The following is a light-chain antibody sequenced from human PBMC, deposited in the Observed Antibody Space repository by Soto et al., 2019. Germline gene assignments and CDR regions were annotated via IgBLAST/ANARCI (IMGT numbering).Light chain of an antibody. Sequence: QSVLTEPASVSGSPGQSITISCTGTSSDVGGYNYVSWYQHHPGKAPKLLIYDVSNRPSGISNRFSGSKSDNTASLTISGLQPEDEAYYYCSSYTTSNTRQIVFGTGTNVTVL. J-gene: IGLJ1*01. V-gene: IGLV2-14*03. CDR2: DVS. CDR3: SSYTTSNTRQIV. CDR1: SSDVGGYNY.